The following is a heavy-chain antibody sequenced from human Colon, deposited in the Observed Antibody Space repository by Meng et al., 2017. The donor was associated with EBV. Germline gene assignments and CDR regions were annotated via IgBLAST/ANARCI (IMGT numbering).Heavy chain of an antibody. CDR1: GGSISSSSIY. V-gene: IGHV4-39*01. J-gene: IGHJ4*02. D-gene: IGHD3-10*01. CDR3: ARRRGGSGRDC. Sequence: QARLGESGPGLWKPSAPLPLPCTASGGSISSSSIYWGGVRQPQGKGLKWIVTIYHSGTTSYHPSLQSRITMFVDTSKNQFSLMLTSVTATDTAVYYCARRRGGSGRDCWGQGTLVTVSS. CDR2: IYHSGTT.